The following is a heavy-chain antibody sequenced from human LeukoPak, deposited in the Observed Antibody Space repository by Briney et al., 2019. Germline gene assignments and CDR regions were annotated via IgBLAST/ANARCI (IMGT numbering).Heavy chain of an antibody. V-gene: IGHV3-48*03. Sequence: PGGSLRLSCAASGFTFSSYEMNWVRQAPGKGLEWVSYISSSDSTIYYADSVKGRFTISRDNAKNSLYLQMNSLRAEDTAVYYCAKSRRPLWQLGLFDYWGQGTLVTVSS. J-gene: IGHJ4*02. CDR3: AKSRRPLWQLGLFDY. D-gene: IGHD6-6*01. CDR1: GFTFSSYE. CDR2: ISSSDSTI.